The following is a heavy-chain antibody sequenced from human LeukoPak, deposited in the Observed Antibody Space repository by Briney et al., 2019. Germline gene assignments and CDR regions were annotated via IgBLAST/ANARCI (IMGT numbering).Heavy chain of an antibody. V-gene: IGHV3-21*01. D-gene: IGHD1-14*01. J-gene: IGHJ3*02. CDR2: ISSSSSYI. CDR3: ARDFQPRRAAFDI. CDR1: GFTFSSYS. Sequence: GGSLRLSCAASGFTFSSYSMNWVRQAPGKGLGWVSSISSSSSYIYYADSVKGRFTISRDNAKNSLYLQMNSLRAEDTAAYYCARDFQPRRAAFDIWGQGTMVTVSS.